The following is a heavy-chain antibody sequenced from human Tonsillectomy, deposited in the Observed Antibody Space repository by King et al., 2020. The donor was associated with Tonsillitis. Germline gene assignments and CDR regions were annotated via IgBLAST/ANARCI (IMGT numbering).Heavy chain of an antibody. CDR3: ARERYYYDSSGYFTLGGLDV. CDR1: GFTFSDYT. Sequence: DVQLVESGGGLVKPGGSLRLSCAASGFTFSDYTMDWVRQAPGKGLEWVSSISSSSTYIYYADSVKGRCTISRDNAKKSLYLQMNSLRAEDTAVYYCARERYYYDSSGYFTLGGLDVWGQGTTVTVSS. V-gene: IGHV3-21*01. D-gene: IGHD3-22*01. J-gene: IGHJ6*02. CDR2: ISSSSTYI.